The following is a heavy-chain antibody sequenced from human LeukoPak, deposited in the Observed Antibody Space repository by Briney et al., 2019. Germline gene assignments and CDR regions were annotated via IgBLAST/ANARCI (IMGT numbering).Heavy chain of an antibody. V-gene: IGHV3-74*01. CDR3: ARALSSSYFDY. CDR1: GFTFSSYW. Sequence: GGSLRLSCAASGFTFSSYWMHWVRQAPGKGLVWVSRINTDGSSTSYADSVKGRFTISRDNAKNSLYLQMNSLRAEDTAVYYCARALSSSYFDYWGQGTLVTVSS. CDR2: INTDGSST. J-gene: IGHJ4*02. D-gene: IGHD6-13*01.